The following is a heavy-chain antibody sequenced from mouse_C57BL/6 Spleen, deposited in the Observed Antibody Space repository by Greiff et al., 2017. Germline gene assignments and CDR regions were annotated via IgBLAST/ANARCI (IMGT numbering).Heavy chain of an antibody. J-gene: IGHJ4*01. V-gene: IGHV2-3*01. CDR2: IWGDGST. CDR3: ATSTVVARDYAMDY. Sequence: VMLVESGPGLVAPSQSLSITCTVSGFSLTSYGVSWVRQPPGKGLEWLGVIWGDGSTNYHSALISRLSISKDNSKSQVFLKLNSLQTADTATYDGATSTVVARDYAMDYWGQGTSVTVSS. CDR1: GFSLTSYG. D-gene: IGHD1-1*01.